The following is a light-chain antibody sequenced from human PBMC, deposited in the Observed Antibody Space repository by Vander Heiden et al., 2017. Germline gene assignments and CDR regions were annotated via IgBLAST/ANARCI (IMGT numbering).Light chain of an antibody. Sequence: DIQMTQSPSSLSASVGDRVTITSRASQSISSYLNWYQQKPGKAPKLLIYAAASLQSGVPSRFSGSGSGTDFTLTISSLQTEDFATYYGQQSYSTPWTFGQGTKVEIK. CDR3: QQSYSTPWT. CDR1: QSISSY. J-gene: IGKJ1*01. CDR2: AAA. V-gene: IGKV1-39*01.